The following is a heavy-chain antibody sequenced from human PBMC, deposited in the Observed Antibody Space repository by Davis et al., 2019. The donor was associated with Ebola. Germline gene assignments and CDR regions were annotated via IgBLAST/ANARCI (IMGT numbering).Heavy chain of an antibody. CDR3: TRNTAAGDY. CDR2: IRSKANSYAT. CDR1: GFTFSGSA. D-gene: IGHD6-13*01. Sequence: GGSLRLSCAASGFTFSGSAMHWVRQASGKGLEWVGRIRSKANSYATAYAASVKGRFTISRDDSKNTVYLQMNSLKTEDTAVYYCTRNTAAGDYWGQGTLVTVSS. V-gene: IGHV3-73*01. J-gene: IGHJ4*02.